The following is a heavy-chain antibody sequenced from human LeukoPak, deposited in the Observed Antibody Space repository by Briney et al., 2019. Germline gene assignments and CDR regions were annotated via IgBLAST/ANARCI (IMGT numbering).Heavy chain of an antibody. V-gene: IGHV1-2*02. J-gene: IGHJ6*01. D-gene: IGHD1-7*01. CDR2: INPNSGCT. CDR1: GYTFTGYY. CDR3: ARELDLRPYYGRDV. Sequence: SVKVSCQASGYTFTGYYMHWVRQAPGQGLEWMGWINPNSGCTNYAQKFRGMDTLQRDTSISTAYMELSRQRSDDSCVYYCARELDLRPYYGRDVWRQETTVSVSS.